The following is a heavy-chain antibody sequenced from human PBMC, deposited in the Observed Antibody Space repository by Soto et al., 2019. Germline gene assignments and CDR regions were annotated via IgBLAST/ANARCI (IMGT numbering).Heavy chain of an antibody. CDR2: INPNSSGT. Sequence: ASVKVSCKASGYTFTGYYMHWVRQAPGQGLEWMGWINPNSSGTNYAQKFQGWVTMTRDTSISTAYMELSRLRSDDTAVYYCARDPGYCSGGSCYWYGMDVWGQGTTVTVSS. J-gene: IGHJ6*02. CDR3: ARDPGYCSGGSCYWYGMDV. CDR1: GYTFTGYY. D-gene: IGHD2-15*01. V-gene: IGHV1-2*04.